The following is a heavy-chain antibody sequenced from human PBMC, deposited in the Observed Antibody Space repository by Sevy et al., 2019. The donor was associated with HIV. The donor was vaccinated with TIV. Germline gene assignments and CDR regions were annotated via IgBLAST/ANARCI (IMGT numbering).Heavy chain of an antibody. CDR1: GGTYSSYA. D-gene: IGHD5-12*01. Sequence: ASVKVSCKASGGTYSSYAISWVRPAPGQGLEWIGGIIPIFGTANYAQKFQGRVTITADESTSTAYMELSSLRSEDTAVYYCARGARGYSGYDSYYFDYWGQGTLVTVSS. CDR2: IIPIFGTA. J-gene: IGHJ4*02. V-gene: IGHV1-69*13. CDR3: ARGARGYSGYDSYYFDY.